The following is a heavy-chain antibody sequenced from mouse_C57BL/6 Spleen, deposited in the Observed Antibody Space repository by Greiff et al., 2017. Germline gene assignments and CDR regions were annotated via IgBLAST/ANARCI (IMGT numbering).Heavy chain of an antibody. CDR1: GYTFTDYY. CDR3: ARDGAMDY. V-gene: IGHV1-26*01. CDR2: INPKNGGT. J-gene: IGHJ4*01. Sequence: EVQLQQSGPELVKPGASVKISCKASGYTFTDYYMNWVKQSHGKSLEWIGDINPKNGGTSYNQKFKGKATLPVDKSSSTAYMELRSLTSEDSAVYYCARDGAMDYWGQGTSVTVSS.